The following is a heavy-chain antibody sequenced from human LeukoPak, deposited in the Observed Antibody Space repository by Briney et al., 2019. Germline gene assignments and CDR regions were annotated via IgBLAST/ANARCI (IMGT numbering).Heavy chain of an antibody. CDR2: ISGSGGST. Sequence: PGGSLRLSCAASGFTFSSYAMSWVRKAPGKGLEWVSAISGSGGSTYYADSVKGRFTISRDNSKNTLYLQMNSLRAEDTAVYYCAKLWRSGYYYFDYWGQGTLVTVSS. CDR3: AKLWRSGYYYFDY. CDR1: GFTFSSYA. J-gene: IGHJ4*02. D-gene: IGHD3-22*01. V-gene: IGHV3-23*01.